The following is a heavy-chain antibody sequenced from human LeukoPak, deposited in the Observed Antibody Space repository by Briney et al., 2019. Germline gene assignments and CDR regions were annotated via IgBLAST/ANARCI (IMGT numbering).Heavy chain of an antibody. Sequence: SETLSLTCTVSGGSTSSYYWSWIRQPPGKGLAWIGYIYYSGSTNYNPSLKSRVTISVDTSKNQFSLKLSSVTAADTAVYYCARSRYIVVVPAAMLGPSRNWFDPWGQGTLVTVSS. J-gene: IGHJ5*02. CDR1: GGSTSSYY. V-gene: IGHV4-59*01. CDR2: IYYSGST. D-gene: IGHD2-2*01. CDR3: ARSRYIVVVPAAMLGPSRNWFDP.